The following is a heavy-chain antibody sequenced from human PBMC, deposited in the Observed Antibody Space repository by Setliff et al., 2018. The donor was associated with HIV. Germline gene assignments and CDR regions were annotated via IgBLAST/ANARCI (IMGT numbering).Heavy chain of an antibody. CDR3: ARGGTSSNWFGP. Sequence: PSQTLSLTCDVSGLSVSSGYGWGWVRQPPGKGLEWIGTIYHSGITQYNPSLKSRVTISLDTSKNQFSLKLTSVTAADTAVYYCARGGTSSNWFGPWGQGTLVTVSS. CDR1: GLSVSSGYG. J-gene: IGHJ5*02. V-gene: IGHV4-38-2*01. CDR2: IYHSGIT. D-gene: IGHD2-2*01.